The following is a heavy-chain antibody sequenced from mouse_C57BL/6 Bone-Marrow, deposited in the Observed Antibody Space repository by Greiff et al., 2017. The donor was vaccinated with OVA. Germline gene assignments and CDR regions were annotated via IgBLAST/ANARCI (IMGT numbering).Heavy chain of an antibody. CDR1: GYTFTSYG. D-gene: IGHD2-4*01. CDR2: IYPRSGNT. Sequence: VKLMESGAELARPGASVKLSCKASGYTFTSYGISWVKQRTGQGLEWIGEIYPRSGNTYYNEKFKGKATLTADKSSSTAYMELRSLTSEDSAVYFCARSAYYDYDVDAMDYWGQGTSVTVSS. CDR3: ARSAYYDYDVDAMDY. J-gene: IGHJ4*01. V-gene: IGHV1-81*01.